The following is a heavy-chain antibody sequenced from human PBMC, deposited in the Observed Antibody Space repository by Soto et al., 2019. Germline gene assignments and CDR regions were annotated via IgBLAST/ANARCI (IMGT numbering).Heavy chain of an antibody. CDR2: INHSGST. CDR1: GGPFSGYY. J-gene: IGHJ4*02. V-gene: IGHV4-34*01. CDR3: ARVPDY. D-gene: IGHD2-2*01. Sequence: SETLSLTCAVYGGPFSGYYWSWIRQPPGKGLEWIGEINHSGSTNYNPSLKSRVTISIDRSKNQFSLKLSSVTAADTAVYYCARVPDYWGQGILVTVSS.